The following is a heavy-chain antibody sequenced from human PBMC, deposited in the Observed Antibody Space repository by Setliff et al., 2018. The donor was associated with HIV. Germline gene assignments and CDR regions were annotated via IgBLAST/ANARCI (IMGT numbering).Heavy chain of an antibody. Sequence: LSLTCTVSGGSISTGGYYWSWIRQHPGKGLEWIGYIYNSGGTYYNPSLKSRITMSIDTSKNQFSLKLNSVTAADTAVYFCARASRWGSIPFDYWGQGTLVTVSS. D-gene: IGHD2-21*01. J-gene: IGHJ4*02. CDR3: ARASRWGSIPFDY. CDR1: GGSISTGGYY. V-gene: IGHV4-31*03. CDR2: IYNSGGT.